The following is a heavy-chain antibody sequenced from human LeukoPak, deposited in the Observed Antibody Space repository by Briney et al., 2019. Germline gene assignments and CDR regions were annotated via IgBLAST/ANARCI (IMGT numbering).Heavy chain of an antibody. J-gene: IGHJ6*03. Sequence: GGSLRLSCAASGFTVSNNYMSWVRQAPGKGLEWVSVIYSGGSTYYADSVKGRFTISRDNSKNTLYLQMNSLRAEDTAVYYCAKCILTGYYKGYMDVWGKGTTVTISS. D-gene: IGHD3-9*01. V-gene: IGHV3-66*01. CDR3: AKCILTGYYKGYMDV. CDR1: GFTVSNNY. CDR2: IYSGGST.